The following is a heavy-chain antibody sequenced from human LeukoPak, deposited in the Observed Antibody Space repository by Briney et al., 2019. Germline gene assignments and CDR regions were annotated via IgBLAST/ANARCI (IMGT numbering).Heavy chain of an antibody. CDR1: GFTLSSHA. J-gene: IGHJ4*02. V-gene: IGHV3-23*01. CDR2: ISGSGGST. D-gene: IGHD2-15*01. CDR3: AKDRGRTWVQVAN. Sequence: PGGSLRLSCIGTGFTLSSHAMGWVRQAPGKGLEWVSGISGSGGSTYYADSVKGRFTISRDNSKNTLYLQMNSLRVEDTAVYYCAKDRGRTWVQVANWGQGTLVTVSS.